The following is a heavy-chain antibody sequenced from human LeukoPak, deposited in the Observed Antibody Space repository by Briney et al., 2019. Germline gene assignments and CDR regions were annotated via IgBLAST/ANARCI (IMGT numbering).Heavy chain of an antibody. CDR3: AREAYGDSSPAFDY. CDR2: IVPIFGTA. Sequence: SVKVSCKASGGTFSSYAISWVRQAPGQGLEWMGGIVPIFGTANYAQKFQGRVTTTADESTSTAYMELSSLRSEDTAVYYCAREAYGDSSPAFDYWGQGTLVTVSS. J-gene: IGHJ4*02. D-gene: IGHD4-17*01. V-gene: IGHV1-69*01. CDR1: GGTFSSYA.